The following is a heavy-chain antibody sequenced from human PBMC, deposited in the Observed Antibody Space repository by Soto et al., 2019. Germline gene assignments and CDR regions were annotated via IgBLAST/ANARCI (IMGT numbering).Heavy chain of an antibody. CDR2: MNPNSGNT. J-gene: IGHJ4*02. CDR3: SRSTNDYGDRH. D-gene: IGHD4-17*01. CDR1: GYTFTSYD. V-gene: IGHV1-8*01. Sequence: QVQLVQSGAEVKKPGASVKVSCEASGYTFTSYDINWVRQATGQGLEWMGWMNPNSGNTGYAQRFQGRVTMTRNTSISTAYMELSSLGSEDTAVYYWSRSTNDYGDRHWGQGTLVTVSS.